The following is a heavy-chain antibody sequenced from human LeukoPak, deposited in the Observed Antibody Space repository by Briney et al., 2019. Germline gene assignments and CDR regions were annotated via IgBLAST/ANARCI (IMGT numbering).Heavy chain of an antibody. V-gene: IGHV4-39*02. CDR1: GGSISSSSYY. CDR3: ARDHIAAAGTGFY. CDR2: IYYSGST. Sequence: PSETLSLTCTVSGGSISSSSYYWGWIRQPPGKGLEWIGSIYYSGSTYYNPSLKSRVTISVDTSKNQFSLKLSSVTAADTAVYYCARDHIAAAGTGFYWGQGTLVTVSS. D-gene: IGHD6-13*01. J-gene: IGHJ4*02.